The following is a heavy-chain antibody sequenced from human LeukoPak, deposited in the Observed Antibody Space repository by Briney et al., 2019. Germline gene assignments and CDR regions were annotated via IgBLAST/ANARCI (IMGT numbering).Heavy chain of an antibody. CDR2: IYHSGST. V-gene: IGHV4-30-2*01. J-gene: IGHJ4*02. D-gene: IGHD5-18*01. CDR3: ARNRGYSYGYYFDY. CDR1: GGSISSGGYS. Sequence: SQTLSLTCAVSGGSISSGGYSWSWIRQPPGKGLEWIGYIYHSGSTYYNPSLKSRVTISVDRSKNQFSLELSSVTAADTAVYYCARNRGYSYGYYFDYWGQGTLITVSS.